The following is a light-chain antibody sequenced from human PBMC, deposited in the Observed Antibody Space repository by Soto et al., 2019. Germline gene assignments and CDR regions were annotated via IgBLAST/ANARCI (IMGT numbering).Light chain of an antibody. J-gene: IGLJ2*01. CDR1: SSDVGGYNY. CDR3: SSYATSKTPV. Sequence: QSALTQPASVSGSPGQSITISCTGTSSDVGGYNYVSWYQQHPGKAPKLMIYDVSRRPSGVSNRFAGSKSGNTASLTISGLQAEDEADYYCSSYATSKTPVFGGGTKLTVL. CDR2: DVS. V-gene: IGLV2-14*03.